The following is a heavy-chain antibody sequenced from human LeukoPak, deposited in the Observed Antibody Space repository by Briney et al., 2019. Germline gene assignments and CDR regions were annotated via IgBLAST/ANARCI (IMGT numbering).Heavy chain of an antibody. J-gene: IGHJ6*02. D-gene: IGHD1-26*01. CDR2: IHHGGSS. Sequence: PSETLSLTCAVSADSISSSKWWSWVRQAPGQGLERIGEIHHGGSSNYNPSLKSRVTISIDKSKNQFSLKMSSVTAADTAVYYCARSRDTTNYYGMDVWGQGTTVSVSS. V-gene: IGHV4-4*02. CDR3: ARSRDTTNYYGMDV. CDR1: ADSISSSKW.